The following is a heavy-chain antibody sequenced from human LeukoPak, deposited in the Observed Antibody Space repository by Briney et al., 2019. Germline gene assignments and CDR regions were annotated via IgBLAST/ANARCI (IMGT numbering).Heavy chain of an antibody. V-gene: IGHV1-69*13. CDR1: GGTFSSYA. CDR2: IIPIFGTA. J-gene: IGHJ4*02. D-gene: IGHD4-17*01. Sequence: GASVKVSCKASGGTFSSYAISWVRQAPGQGLEWMGGIIPIFGTANYAQKFQGRVTITADESTSTAYKELSSLRSEDTAVYYCAGGFKSELYGDYFDYWGQGTLVTVSS. CDR3: AGGFKSELYGDYFDY.